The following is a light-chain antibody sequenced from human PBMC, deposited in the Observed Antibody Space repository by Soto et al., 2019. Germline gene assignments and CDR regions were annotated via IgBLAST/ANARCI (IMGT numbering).Light chain of an antibody. CDR3: QQYNQWPPTWT. Sequence: EIVMTQSPGTLSVSPGERVTVSCRASQYVHTSLAWYQQKSGQAPRLLNYGASIRAPGVPVRFSGSGSGTEFTLTIDSLQSEDSAVYSCQQYNQWPPTWTFGQGTKVEI. J-gene: IGKJ1*01. CDR2: GAS. CDR1: QYVHTS. V-gene: IGKV3-15*01.